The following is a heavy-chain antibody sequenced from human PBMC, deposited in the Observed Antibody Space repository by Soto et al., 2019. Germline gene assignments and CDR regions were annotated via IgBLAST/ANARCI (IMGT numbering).Heavy chain of an antibody. D-gene: IGHD3-3*02. Sequence: GGSLRLSCAASGFTFSNAWMNWVRQAPGKGLEWVGRIKSKTDGGTTDYAAPVKGRFTISRDDSKNTLYLQMNSLKTEDTAVYYCTTPISHYYYGMDVWGQGTTVTVSS. CDR3: TTPISHYYYGMDV. CDR1: GFTFSNAW. CDR2: IKSKTDGGTT. J-gene: IGHJ6*02. V-gene: IGHV3-15*07.